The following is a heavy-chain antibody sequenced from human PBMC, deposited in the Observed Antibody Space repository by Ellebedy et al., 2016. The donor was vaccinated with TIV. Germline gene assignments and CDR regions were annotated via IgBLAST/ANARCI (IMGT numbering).Heavy chain of an antibody. D-gene: IGHD5-24*01. CDR2: INPSGGST. CDR3: ARDGYNWWGFDY. J-gene: IGHJ4*02. CDR1: GYTFTSYY. Sequence: AASVKVSCKASGYTFTSYYMHWVRQPPGQGLEWMGIINPSGGSTSYAQKFQGRVTMTRDTSTSTVYMELSSLRSEDTAVYYCARDGYNWWGFDYWGQGTLVTVSS. V-gene: IGHV1-46*01.